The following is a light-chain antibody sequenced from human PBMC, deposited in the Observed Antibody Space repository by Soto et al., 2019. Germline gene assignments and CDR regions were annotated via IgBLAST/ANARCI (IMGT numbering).Light chain of an antibody. J-gene: IGKJ1*01. CDR1: QSISSW. V-gene: IGKV1-5*03. CDR2: KAS. Sequence: DIQMTQSPSTLSASVGDRVTITCRASQSISSWLAWYQQKPGKAPKLLIYKASSLESGVPSRFSGSGSGTEFTLTISSLQPDDFATYYYQQNNSYCTFGQGTKVEIK. CDR3: QQNNSYCT.